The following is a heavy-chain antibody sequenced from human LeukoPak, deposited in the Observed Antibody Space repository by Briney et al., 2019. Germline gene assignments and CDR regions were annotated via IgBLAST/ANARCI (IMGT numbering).Heavy chain of an antibody. Sequence: ASVKVSCKASGGTFSSYAISWVRQAPGQGLEWMGRIIPIFGTANYAQKFQGKVTMTTDTSTNTAYMELRSLTSDDTAVYYCAREKDGPRVTIFGVAPSYFDYWGQGTLVTVPS. CDR1: GGTFSSYA. D-gene: IGHD3-3*01. CDR3: AREKDGPRVTIFGVAPSYFDY. CDR2: IIPIFGTA. J-gene: IGHJ4*02. V-gene: IGHV1-69*05.